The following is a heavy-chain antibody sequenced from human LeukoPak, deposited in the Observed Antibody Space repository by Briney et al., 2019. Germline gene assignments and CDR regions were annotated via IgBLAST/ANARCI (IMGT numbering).Heavy chain of an antibody. J-gene: IGHJ6*03. CDR3: ARDSYYYDSSGYHYYYYYMDV. D-gene: IGHD3-22*01. V-gene: IGHV4-34*01. CDR1: SGSFNGYY. CDR2: INYSGIT. Sequence: SETLSLTCAVFSGSFNGYYWSWIRQPPGKGLEWIGEINYSGITNYNPSLKSRVTISVDKSKNQFSLKLSSVTAADTAVYYCARDSYYYDSSGYHYYYYYMDVWGKGTTVTVSS.